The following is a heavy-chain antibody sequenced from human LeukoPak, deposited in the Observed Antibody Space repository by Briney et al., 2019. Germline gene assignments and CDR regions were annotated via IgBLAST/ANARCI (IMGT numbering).Heavy chain of an antibody. CDR2: INPDGSEK. CDR1: GFTFSNAW. V-gene: IGHV3-7*01. Sequence: GGSLRLSCVVSGFTFSNAWMSWVRQAPGKGLAWVANINPDGSEKYYVDSVKGRFTISRDNAKNSLSLQMNSLGDEDTAVYYCAGGRRDTQYQIFDYWGQGNLVTVSS. D-gene: IGHD2-2*01. J-gene: IGHJ4*02. CDR3: AGGRRDTQYQIFDY.